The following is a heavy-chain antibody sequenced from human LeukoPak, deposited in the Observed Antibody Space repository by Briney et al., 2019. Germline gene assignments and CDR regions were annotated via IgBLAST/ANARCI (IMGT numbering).Heavy chain of an antibody. CDR3: ARVSVAGAPVHYFDY. Sequence: ASVKVSCKASGYTFTSYAMHWVRQAPGQRLEWMGWINAGNGNTKYSQKFQGRVTITRDTSASTAYMELSSLRSEDTAVYYCARVSVAGAPVHYFDYWGQGTLVTISS. V-gene: IGHV1-3*01. D-gene: IGHD6-19*01. CDR2: INAGNGNT. J-gene: IGHJ4*02. CDR1: GYTFTSYA.